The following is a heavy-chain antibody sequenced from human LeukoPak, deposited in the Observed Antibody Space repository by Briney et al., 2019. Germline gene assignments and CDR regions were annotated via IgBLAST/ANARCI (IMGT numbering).Heavy chain of an antibody. CDR3: ARDIAVAGTRGAFDI. J-gene: IGHJ3*02. CDR2: IYYSGST. V-gene: IGHV4-59*01. CDR1: GASINTYY. D-gene: IGHD6-19*01. Sequence: SETLSLTCTVSGASINTYYWSWIRQPPGKGLEWIGYIYYSGSTNYNPSLKSRVTISVDTSKNQFSLKLSSVTAADTAVYYCARDIAVAGTRGAFDIWGQGTMVTVSS.